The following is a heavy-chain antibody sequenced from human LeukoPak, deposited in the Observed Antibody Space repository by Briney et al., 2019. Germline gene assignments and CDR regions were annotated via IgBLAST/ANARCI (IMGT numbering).Heavy chain of an antibody. J-gene: IGHJ4*02. D-gene: IGHD3-10*01. Sequence: PSETLSLTCTVSGGSIISSNHYWGWTRQPPGKGLEWFGSISYSGGTAYNPSLRSRVTISVDTSKNQFSLKLTSVTAADTAVYYCVRDRELTYWGQGILVTVSS. CDR3: VRDRELTY. CDR1: GGSIISSNHY. V-gene: IGHV4-39*02. CDR2: ISYSGGT.